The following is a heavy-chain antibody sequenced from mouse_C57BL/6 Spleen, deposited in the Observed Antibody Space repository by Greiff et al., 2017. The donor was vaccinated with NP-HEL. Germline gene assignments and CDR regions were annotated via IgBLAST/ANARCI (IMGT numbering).Heavy chain of an antibody. Sequence: VKLMESGPGLVAPSQSLSITCTVSGFSLTSYAISWVRQPPGKGLEWLGVIWTGGGTNYNSALKSRLSISKDNSKSQVFLKMNSLQTDDTARYYCAREENDYDVDYAMDYWGQGTSVTVSS. D-gene: IGHD2-4*01. CDR1: GFSLTSYA. J-gene: IGHJ4*01. V-gene: IGHV2-9-1*01. CDR3: AREENDYDVDYAMDY. CDR2: IWTGGGT.